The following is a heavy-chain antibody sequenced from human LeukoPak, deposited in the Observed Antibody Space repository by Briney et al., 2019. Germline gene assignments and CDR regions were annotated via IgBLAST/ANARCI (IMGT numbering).Heavy chain of an antibody. J-gene: IGHJ3*02. V-gene: IGHV4-34*01. CDR3: ARLGSYGDNAFDI. D-gene: IGHD5-18*01. CDR2: INHSGST. CDR1: GGSFSGYY. Sequence: SETLSLTCAVYGGSFSGYYWSWIRQPPGEGLEWIGEINHSGSTNYNPSLRSRVTISVDTSKNQFSLKLSSVTAADTAVYYCARLGSYGDNAFDIWGQGTMVTVSS.